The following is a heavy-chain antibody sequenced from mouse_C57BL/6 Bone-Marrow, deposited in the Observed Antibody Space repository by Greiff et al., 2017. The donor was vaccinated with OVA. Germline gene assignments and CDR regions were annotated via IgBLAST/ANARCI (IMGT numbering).Heavy chain of an antibody. J-gene: IGHJ2*01. CDR2: INPNNGGT. V-gene: IGHV1-26*01. CDR3: ARFYDGYFFDY. CDR1: GYTFTDYY. D-gene: IGHD2-3*01. Sequence: EVQLQQSGPELVKPGASVKISCKASGYTFTDYYMNWVKQSHGKSLEWIGDINPNNGGTSYNQKFKGKATLTVDKSSSTAYMELRSLTSEDSAVYYCARFYDGYFFDYWGKGTTLTVSS.